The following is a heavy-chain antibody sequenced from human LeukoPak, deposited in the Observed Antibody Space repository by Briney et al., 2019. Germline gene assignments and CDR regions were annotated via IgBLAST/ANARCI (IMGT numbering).Heavy chain of an antibody. Sequence: PGRSLRLSCAASGFTFSSYWMSWVRQAAGKGLEWVSTISGSGDNTYYADFVKGRFIISRDQSKNTLYLQMNSLRADDTAVYYCAKGAGFSRQNYCDSWGQGTLVTVSS. CDR2: ISGSGDNT. J-gene: IGHJ4*02. D-gene: IGHD2-2*01. V-gene: IGHV3-23*01. CDR3: AKGAGFSRQNYCDS. CDR1: GFTFSSYW.